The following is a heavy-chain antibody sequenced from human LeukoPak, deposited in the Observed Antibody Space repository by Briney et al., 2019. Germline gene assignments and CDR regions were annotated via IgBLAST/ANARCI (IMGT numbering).Heavy chain of an antibody. CDR1: GFTVSSNY. CDR3: AKGVYSSSWNPHWFDP. J-gene: IGHJ5*02. Sequence: GGSLRLSCAASGFTVSSNYMSWVRQAPGKGLEWVSVIYSGGSTYYADSVKGRFTISRDNSKNTLYLQMNSLRAEDTAVYYCAKGVYSSSWNPHWFDPWGQGTLVTVSS. CDR2: IYSGGST. D-gene: IGHD6-13*01. V-gene: IGHV3-53*01.